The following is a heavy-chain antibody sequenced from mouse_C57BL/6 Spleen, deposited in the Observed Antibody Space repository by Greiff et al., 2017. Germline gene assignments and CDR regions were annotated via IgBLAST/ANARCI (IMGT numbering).Heavy chain of an antibody. CDR3: ARSLITTVVATDAMDY. Sequence: EVKLLESGAELVKPGASVKLSCTASGFNIKDYYMHWVKQRTEQGLEWIGRIDPEDGETKYAPKFQGKATITADTSSNTAYLQLSSLTSEDTAVYYCARSLITTVVATDAMDYWGQGTSVTVSS. CDR2: IDPEDGET. CDR1: GFNIKDYY. J-gene: IGHJ4*01. D-gene: IGHD1-1*01. V-gene: IGHV14-2*01.